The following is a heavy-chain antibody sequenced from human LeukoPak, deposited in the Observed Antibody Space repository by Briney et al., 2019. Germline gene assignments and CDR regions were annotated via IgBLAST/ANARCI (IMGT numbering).Heavy chain of an antibody. CDR1: GFTFSSYSM. CDR2: IYHSGST. Sequence: GSLRLSCAASGFTFSSYSMNWVRQAPGKGLEWIGEIYHSGSTNYNPSLKSRVTISVDKSKNQFSLKLSSVTAADTAVYYCAKTGIAAVGDYYYMDVWGKGTTVTVSS. V-gene: IGHV4-4*02. D-gene: IGHD6-13*01. CDR3: AKTGIAAVGDYYYMDV. J-gene: IGHJ6*03.